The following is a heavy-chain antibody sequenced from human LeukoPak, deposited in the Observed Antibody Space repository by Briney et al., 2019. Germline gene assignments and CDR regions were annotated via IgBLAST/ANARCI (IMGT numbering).Heavy chain of an antibody. J-gene: IGHJ3*02. V-gene: IGHV3-23*01. CDR2: ISGSGSST. CDR3: AKFRKPMALLDAFDM. D-gene: IGHD1-14*01. CDR1: GFTLNSYS. Sequence: GGSLRLSCAASGFTLNSYSMNWVRKAPGKGLEWPSIISGSGSSTFYADSVKGRFTISRDNSKNTLYLQLNSLRAEDTAVYFCAKFRKPMALLDAFDMWGQGTMVTVSS.